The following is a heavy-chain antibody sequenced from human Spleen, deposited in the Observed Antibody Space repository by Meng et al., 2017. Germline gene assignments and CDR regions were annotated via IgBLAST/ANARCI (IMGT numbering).Heavy chain of an antibody. CDR1: GGSISSGSYY. D-gene: IGHD2/OR15-2a*01. V-gene: IGHV4-61*10. Sequence: SETLSLTCTVSGGSISSGSYYWSWIRQPAGKGLEWIGEIHHTGSTNYNPSFKSRVTILVDKSENLFSLRLTSVTAADTAVYYCASAGYYCLDYWGQGSLVTVSS. CDR2: IHHTGST. CDR3: ASAGYYCLDY. J-gene: IGHJ4*02.